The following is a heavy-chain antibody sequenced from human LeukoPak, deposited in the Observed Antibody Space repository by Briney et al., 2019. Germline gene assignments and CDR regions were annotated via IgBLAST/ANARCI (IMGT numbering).Heavy chain of an antibody. CDR3: AREHTTVTSLLDY. V-gene: IGHV3-33*01. CDR2: IWYDGNNK. D-gene: IGHD4-17*01. J-gene: IGHJ4*02. Sequence: GGSLRLSCAASGFTFNSYGIHWVRQAPGKGLEWVAVIWYDGNNKYYADSVKGRFTISRDSSKNTMNLQMNSLRAEDTAVYYCAREHTTVTSLLDYWGQGTLVTVSS. CDR1: GFTFNSYG.